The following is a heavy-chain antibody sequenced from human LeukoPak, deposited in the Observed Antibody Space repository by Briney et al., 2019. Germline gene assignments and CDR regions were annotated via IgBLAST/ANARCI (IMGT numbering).Heavy chain of an antibody. V-gene: IGHV4-4*02. CDR3: ASGSRTPIYYYDSSGIDAFDI. CDR2: IYHSGST. J-gene: IGHJ3*02. Sequence: PSGTLSLTCAVSGGSISSSNWWSWVRQPPGKGLEWIGEIYHSGSTNYNPSLKSRVTISVDKSKNQFSLKLSSVTAADTAVYYCASGSRTPIYYYDSSGIDAFDIWGQGTMVTVSS. CDR1: GGSISSSNW. D-gene: IGHD3-22*01.